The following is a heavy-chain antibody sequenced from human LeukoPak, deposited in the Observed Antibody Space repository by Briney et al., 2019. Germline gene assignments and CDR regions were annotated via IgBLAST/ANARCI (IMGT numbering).Heavy chain of an antibody. V-gene: IGHV3-33*06. D-gene: IGHD6-19*01. J-gene: IGHJ4*02. Sequence: GGSLRLSCTASGFTFSSYGMHWVRQAPGKGLEWVAVIWYDGGNKYYTDSVKGRFTISRDNSKNTLYLQMNSLRAEDMAVYYCAKGGGSGWSNIDYWGQGTLVTVSS. CDR1: GFTFSSYG. CDR2: IWYDGGNK. CDR3: AKGGGSGWSNIDY.